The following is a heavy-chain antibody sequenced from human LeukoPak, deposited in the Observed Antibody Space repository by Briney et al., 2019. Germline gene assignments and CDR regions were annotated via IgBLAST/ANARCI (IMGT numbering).Heavy chain of an antibody. V-gene: IGHV3-23*01. CDR3: AKARVPYYDFWSGYFGY. Sequence: GGSLRLSCAASGFSFSTYAMNWVRQAPGKGLEWVSTISGNSGRTYYADSVKGRFTISRDNSKNTLYLQMNSLRADDTALYYCAKARVPYYDFWSGYFGYWGQGTLVTVSS. CDR1: GFSFSTYA. CDR2: ISGNSGRT. J-gene: IGHJ4*02. D-gene: IGHD3-3*01.